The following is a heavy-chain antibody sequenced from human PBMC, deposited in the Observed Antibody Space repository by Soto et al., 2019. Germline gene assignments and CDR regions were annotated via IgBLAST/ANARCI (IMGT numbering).Heavy chain of an antibody. Sequence: ASVKVSCKASGYTFTSYAMHWVRQAPGQRLEWMGWINAGNGNTKYSQKFQGRVTITRDTSASTAYMELSSLRSEDTAVYYCARVQGSGWYDAFHIWGQGTMVTVSS. CDR1: GYTFTSYA. D-gene: IGHD6-19*01. CDR2: INAGNGNT. CDR3: ARVQGSGWYDAFHI. J-gene: IGHJ3*02. V-gene: IGHV1-3*01.